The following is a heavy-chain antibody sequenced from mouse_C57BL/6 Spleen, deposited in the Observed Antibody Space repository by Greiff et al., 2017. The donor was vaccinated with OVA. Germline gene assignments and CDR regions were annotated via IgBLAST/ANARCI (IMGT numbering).Heavy chain of an antibody. CDR2: ILPGSGST. CDR3: ARANDGYFFAY. D-gene: IGHD2-3*01. CDR1: GYTFTGYW. V-gene: IGHV1-9*01. Sequence: VQLQQSGAELMKPGASVKLSCKATGYTFTGYWIEWVKQRPGHGLEWIGEILPGSGSTYYNEKFKGKATFTADTSSTTSYMQLSSLTTEDSAIYYCARANDGYFFAYWGQGTLVTVSA. J-gene: IGHJ3*01.